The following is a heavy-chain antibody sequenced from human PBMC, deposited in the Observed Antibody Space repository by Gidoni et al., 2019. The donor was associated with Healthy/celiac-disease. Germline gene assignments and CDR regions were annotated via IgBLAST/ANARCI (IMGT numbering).Heavy chain of an antibody. J-gene: IGHJ4*02. Sequence: EVHLVSLGGGLVKLGGSLIPSCPPSEVPFSNAWRSWVRQAPGKGLEWVGRIKSKTDGGTTDYAAPVKGRFTISRDDSKNTLYLQMNSLKTEDTAVYYCTTFLYYYDSSGSPGGYWGQGTLVTVSS. V-gene: IGHV3-15*01. CDR1: EVPFSNAW. CDR3: TTFLYYYDSSGSPGGY. D-gene: IGHD3-22*01. CDR2: IKSKTDGGTT.